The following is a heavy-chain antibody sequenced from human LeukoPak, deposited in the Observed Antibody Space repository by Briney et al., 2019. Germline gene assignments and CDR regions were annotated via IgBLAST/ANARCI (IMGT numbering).Heavy chain of an antibody. CDR3: ARVGVYSYASSGFAY. CDR2: ISAYNGNT. J-gene: IGHJ4*01. D-gene: IGHD3-22*01. CDR1: GYTFTSDG. V-gene: IGHV1-18*01. Sequence: ASVKGSCKASGYTFTSDGISWVRQTPGQGLEWRGWISAYNGNTNYAQKLHGRVTMTTGTSTSTAYMELRRLRSDDTPVYYCARVGVYSYASSGFAYWGPGTLVTVSS.